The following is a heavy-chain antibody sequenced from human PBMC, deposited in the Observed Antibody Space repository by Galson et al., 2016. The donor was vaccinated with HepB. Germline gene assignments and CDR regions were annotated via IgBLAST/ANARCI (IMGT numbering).Heavy chain of an antibody. CDR2: IVPILGIT. D-gene: IGHD3-22*01. J-gene: IGHJ4*02. CDR1: GGTFSSSA. V-gene: IGHV1-69*04. Sequence: SVKVSCKASGGTFSSSAIGWVRQAPGQGLEWMGRIVPILGITNYAQRFQGRVTITADKSTNTAYMELSSLRTDDTAVYHCLKDSSVGFLSPDHWGQGTLVTVSS. CDR3: LKDSSVGFLSPDH.